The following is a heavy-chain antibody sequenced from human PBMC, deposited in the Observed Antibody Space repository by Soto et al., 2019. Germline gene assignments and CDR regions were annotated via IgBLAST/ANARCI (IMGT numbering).Heavy chain of an antibody. Sequence: QVQLVQSGAEVKKPGSSVKVSCKASGGTFSSYAISWVRQAPGQGLEWMGGIIPIFGTANYAQKFQGRVTITADESTSTAYMEMSSLRSEDTTVYYCARGSPIVVVPAANYFDYWGQGTLVTVSS. D-gene: IGHD2-2*01. CDR3: ARGSPIVVVPAANYFDY. J-gene: IGHJ4*02. CDR1: GGTFSSYA. V-gene: IGHV1-69*01. CDR2: IIPIFGTA.